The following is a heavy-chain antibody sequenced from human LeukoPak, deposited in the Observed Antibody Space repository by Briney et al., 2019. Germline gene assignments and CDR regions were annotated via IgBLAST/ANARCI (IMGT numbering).Heavy chain of an antibody. CDR2: IYHSGST. D-gene: IGHD5-18*01. CDR3: ARDQGYSYEDS. J-gene: IGHJ5*02. Sequence: SETLSLTCTVSGGSISSGGYYWSWIRQPPGKGLEWIGYIYHSGSTYYNPSLKSRVTISVDRSKNQFSLKLSSVTAADTAVYYCARDQGYSYEDSWGQGTLVTVSS. V-gene: IGHV4-30-2*01. CDR1: GGSISSGGYY.